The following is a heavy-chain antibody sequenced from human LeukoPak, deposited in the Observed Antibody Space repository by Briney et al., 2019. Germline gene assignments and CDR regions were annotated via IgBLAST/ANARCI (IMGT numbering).Heavy chain of an antibody. CDR1: GFTFSSYW. CDR3: ARADYDFWSGPPSGY. J-gene: IGHJ4*02. D-gene: IGHD3-3*01. V-gene: IGHV3-7*01. Sequence: PGGSLRLSCAASGFTFSSYWMSWVRQAPGKGLEWVANIKQDGSEKYYVDSVKGRFTISRDNAKNSLYLQMNSLRAEDTAVYYCARADYDFWSGPPSGYWGQGTLVTVSS. CDR2: IKQDGSEK.